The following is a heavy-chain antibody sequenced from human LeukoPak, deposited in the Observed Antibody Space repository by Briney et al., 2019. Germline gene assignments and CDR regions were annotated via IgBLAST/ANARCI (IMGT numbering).Heavy chain of an antibody. J-gene: IGHJ4*02. Sequence: PSETLSLTCTVAGGSISSYYLSWIRQPAGKGLEWIGRIYSSGNTDYNPSLKSRVTMSVDTSKNQFSLKLSSVTAADTAVYYCARVERVVGDRDYYFHYWGQGTLVTVSS. D-gene: IGHD1-26*01. V-gene: IGHV4-4*07. CDR2: IYSSGNT. CDR3: ARVERVVGDRDYYFHY. CDR1: GGSISSYY.